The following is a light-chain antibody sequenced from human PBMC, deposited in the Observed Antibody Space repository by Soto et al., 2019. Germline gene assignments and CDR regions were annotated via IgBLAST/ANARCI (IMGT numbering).Light chain of an antibody. CDR1: QGIGKD. J-gene: IGKJ4*01. Sequence: DIQMTQSPPSLSASVGDRVTITCRASQGIGKDLGWYQQKPRKAPKRLIYDASNLESGVPSRFSGGGSGTEFTLTISSLRPEDLATYYCLQHNSLLTFGGGTKVDIK. V-gene: IGKV1-17*01. CDR2: DAS. CDR3: LQHNSLLT.